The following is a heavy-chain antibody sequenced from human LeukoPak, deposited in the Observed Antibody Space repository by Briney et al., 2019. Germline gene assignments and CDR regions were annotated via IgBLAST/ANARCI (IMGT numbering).Heavy chain of an antibody. D-gene: IGHD2-21*01. CDR1: GFTVSSNY. CDR2: IYSGGST. V-gene: IGHV3-53*01. J-gene: IGHJ3*02. CDR3: ARKSRVCGGDCLYDAFDI. Sequence: PGGSLRLSCAASGFTVSSNYMSWVRQAPGKGLEWVSVIYSGGSTYYADSVKGRFTISRDNSKNTLYLQMNSLRAEDTAVYYCARKSRVCGGDCLYDAFDIWGQGTMVIVSS.